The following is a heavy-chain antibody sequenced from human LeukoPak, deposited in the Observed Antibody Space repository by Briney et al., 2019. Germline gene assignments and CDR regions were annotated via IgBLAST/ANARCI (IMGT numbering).Heavy chain of an antibody. CDR2: IHSSGST. CDR1: GGSIGDYY. D-gene: IGHD3-22*01. Sequence: PSETLSLTCTVSGGSIGDYYWSWIRQPAGKGLEWIGRIHSSGSTNYNPSLKSRVTMSVDTSRNQFSLKLNSVTAADTAVYFCARGGAYDSSGYSPDYWGQGTLVTVSS. CDR3: ARGGAYDSSGYSPDY. J-gene: IGHJ4*02. V-gene: IGHV4-4*07.